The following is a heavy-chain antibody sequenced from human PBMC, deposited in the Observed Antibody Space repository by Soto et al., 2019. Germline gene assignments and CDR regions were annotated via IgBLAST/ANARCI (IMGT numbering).Heavy chain of an antibody. CDR1: DKTFLSYG. D-gene: IGHD5-18*01. CDR3: ATQIDTVMVFRD. CDR2: ISPYNGNP. V-gene: IGHV1-18*01. J-gene: IGHJ4*02. Sequence: QVQLVQSGAEVKKPGAAVKVSCKASDKTFLSYGISWVRQGPGQGLAWMGWISPYNGNPNYAQKLQGRVTMTTDTSTSTAYMELRSLRSDDTAVYYCATQIDTVMVFRDWGQGTLVTVSS.